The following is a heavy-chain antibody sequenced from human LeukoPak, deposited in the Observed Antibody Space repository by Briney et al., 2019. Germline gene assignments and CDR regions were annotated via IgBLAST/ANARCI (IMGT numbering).Heavy chain of an antibody. CDR2: IYSGGST. D-gene: IGHD3-22*01. CDR3: AREKGNYYDSSGYYDY. Sequence: GGSLRLPCAASGFTVSSNYMSWVRQAPGKGLEGVSVIYSGGSTYYSESVKGRITISRDNSKNTLYLQMNSLRAEDTAVYYCAREKGNYYDSSGYYDYWGQGTLVTVSS. V-gene: IGHV3-66*02. J-gene: IGHJ4*02. CDR1: GFTVSSNY.